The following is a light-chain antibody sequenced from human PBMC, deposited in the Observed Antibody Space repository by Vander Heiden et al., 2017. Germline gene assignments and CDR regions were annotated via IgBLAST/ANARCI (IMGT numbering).Light chain of an antibody. J-gene: IGKJ4*01. CDR1: QSISSY. CDR2: AAS. Sequence: DNQMTQTPSSLSASVGDRVTITCRASQSISSYLNWYQQKPGKAPKLLIYAASSLQSGVPPRLRGSGSGKDFTLTISSLQPEDFATYYCQQSDSTPWLTFGGGTKVEIK. V-gene: IGKV1-39*01. CDR3: QQSDSTPWLT.